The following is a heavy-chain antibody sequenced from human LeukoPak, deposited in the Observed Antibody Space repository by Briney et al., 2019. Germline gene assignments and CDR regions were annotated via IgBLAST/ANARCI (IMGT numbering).Heavy chain of an antibody. V-gene: IGHV4-34*01. J-gene: IGHJ3*02. CDR1: GGSFSGYY. CDR3: AREAGTSMIVVQNAFEI. Sequence: SETLSLTCAVSGGSFSGYYWSWIRQTPGKGLEWIGEINHSGSSNYKPSLKSRVTISVDKSKTQFSLKLSSVTAADTAVYYCAREAGTSMIVVQNAFEIWGPGTMVTVSS. CDR2: INHSGSS. D-gene: IGHD3-22*01.